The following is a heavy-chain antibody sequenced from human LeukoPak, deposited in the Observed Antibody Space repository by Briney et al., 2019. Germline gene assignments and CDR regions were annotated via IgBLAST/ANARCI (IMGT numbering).Heavy chain of an antibody. CDR2: INSDGSST. CDR1: GFTFSSYW. D-gene: IGHD3-3*01. J-gene: IGHJ6*02. CDR3: ARVSTDFWSGYYDYYYYGMDV. V-gene: IGHV3-74*01. Sequence: GGSLRLPCAASGFTFSSYWMHRVRQAPGKGLVWVSRINSDGSSTSYADSVKGRFTISRDNAKNTLYLQMNSLRAEDTAVYYCARVSTDFWSGYYDYYYYGMDVWGQGTTVTVSS.